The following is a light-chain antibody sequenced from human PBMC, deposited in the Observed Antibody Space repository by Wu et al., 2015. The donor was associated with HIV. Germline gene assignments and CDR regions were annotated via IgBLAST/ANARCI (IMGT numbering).Light chain of an antibody. Sequence: EIVLTQSPGTLSVSPGERATLSCRASQSFTTSYLAWYQLKPGQAPRLLIYGTSRRATGVPDRFSGSVSGTDFTLTISSLEPEDCAVYYCQQYGDSLFTFGPGTKVH. CDR1: QSFTTSY. CDR2: GTS. J-gene: IGKJ3*01. CDR3: QQYGDSLFT. V-gene: IGKV3-20*01.